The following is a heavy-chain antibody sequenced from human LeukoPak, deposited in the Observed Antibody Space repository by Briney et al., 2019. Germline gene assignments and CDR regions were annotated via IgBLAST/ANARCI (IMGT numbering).Heavy chain of an antibody. D-gene: IGHD5-18*01. CDR2: VSGGGGRTT. J-gene: IGHJ4*02. V-gene: IGHV3-23*01. CDR3: AKSVHSAMVTGYFDY. Sequence: PGGSLRLSCAASGFIFRSYGMSGVRQAPGKGLEWVSTVSGGGGRTTYYADSVKGRFTISRDNSKNTLYLQMNSLRDEDTAVYYCAKSVHSAMVTGYFDYWGQGTLVTVSS. CDR1: GFIFRSYG.